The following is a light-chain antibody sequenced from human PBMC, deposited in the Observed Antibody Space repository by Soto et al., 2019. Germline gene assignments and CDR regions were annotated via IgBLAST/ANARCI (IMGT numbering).Light chain of an antibody. Sequence: DLQMNQSPSSLPASVGDRVNITCRTTQRIDNYLNWYQQKPGKAPNLLIFAASSLQSGVPSRFSGSGSGTDFTLTISSLKPEDFATYDCQQSYTSPPTFGGGTKVEMK. CDR2: AAS. J-gene: IGKJ4*01. CDR1: QRIDNY. V-gene: IGKV1-39*01. CDR3: QQSYTSPPT.